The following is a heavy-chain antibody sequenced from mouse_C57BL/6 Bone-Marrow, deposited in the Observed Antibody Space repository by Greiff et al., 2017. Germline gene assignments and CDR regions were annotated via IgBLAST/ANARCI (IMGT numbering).Heavy chain of an antibody. CDR2: IDPSDSYT. Sequence: VQLQQPGAELVMPGASVKLSCKASGYTFTSYWMHWVKQRPGQGLEWIGEIDPSDSYTNYNQKFKGKSTLTVDKSSSTAYMQLSSLTSEDCAVYYCARSSNYGSSYQFAYWGQGTLVTVSA. J-gene: IGHJ3*01. CDR3: ARSSNYGSSYQFAY. V-gene: IGHV1-69*01. CDR1: GYTFTSYW. D-gene: IGHD1-1*01.